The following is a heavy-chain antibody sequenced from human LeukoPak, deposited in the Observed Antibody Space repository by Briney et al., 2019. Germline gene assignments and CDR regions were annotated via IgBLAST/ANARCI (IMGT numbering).Heavy chain of an antibody. J-gene: IGHJ4*02. D-gene: IGHD4-11*01. CDR2: ISGSGGST. CDR1: GFTFSSYA. Sequence: GGSLRLSCAASGFTFSSYAMSWVRQAPGKGLEWVSAISGSGGSTYYADSVKGRFTISRDNSKNTLYLQMNNLRAEDTAVYYCAKNRGNYYYFDYWGQGTLVTVSS. CDR3: AKNRGNYYYFDY. V-gene: IGHV3-23*01.